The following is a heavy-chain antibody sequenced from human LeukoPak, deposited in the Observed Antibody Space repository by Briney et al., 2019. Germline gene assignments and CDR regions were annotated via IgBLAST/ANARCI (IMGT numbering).Heavy chain of an antibody. D-gene: IGHD5-18*01. CDR1: GVSISIYY. CDR2: IYYSGST. CDR3: ARGYDSDY. V-gene: IGHV4-59*01. Sequence: PSETLSLTCTVSGVSISIYYWSWIRQPPGGGLEWNGYIYYSGSTNYNPSLKSRVTISVDTSKNQFSLKLSSVTAADTAVYYCARGYDSDYWGQGTLVTVSS. J-gene: IGHJ4*02.